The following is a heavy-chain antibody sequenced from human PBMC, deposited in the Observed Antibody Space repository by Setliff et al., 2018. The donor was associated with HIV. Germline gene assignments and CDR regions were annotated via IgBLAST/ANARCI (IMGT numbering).Heavy chain of an antibody. D-gene: IGHD2-21*02. V-gene: IGHV4-59*04. J-gene: IGHJ3*01. Sequence: SETLSLTCTVSGDSISSFYCSWIRQPPGKELEWIGYIYYSGSTYYNPSLKSRVTMSVDTSKNQFSLKLSAVTAADTAVYYCARRIAPGWWGGNSGDAFDLWGQGTMVTVSS. CDR1: GDSISSFY. CDR3: ARRIAPGWWGGNSGDAFDL. CDR2: IYYSGST.